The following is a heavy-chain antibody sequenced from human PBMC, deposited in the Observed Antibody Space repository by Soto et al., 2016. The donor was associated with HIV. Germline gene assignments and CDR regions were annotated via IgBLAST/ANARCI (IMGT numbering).Heavy chain of an antibody. V-gene: IGHV3-23*01. CDR1: GFIFSSYA. J-gene: IGHJ3*01. CDR3: VKGPYYYDSSGDDAFDV. Sequence: EVQLLESGGSLVRPGGSLRLSCAASGFIFSSYAMIWVRQAPGKGLEWVSSVSGSGISTYYADSVKGRFTISRDKFKNMLYLQMNSLRAEDTAVYYCVKGPYYYDSSGDDAFDVWAKGQWSPSLQ. CDR2: VSGSGIST. D-gene: IGHD3-22*01.